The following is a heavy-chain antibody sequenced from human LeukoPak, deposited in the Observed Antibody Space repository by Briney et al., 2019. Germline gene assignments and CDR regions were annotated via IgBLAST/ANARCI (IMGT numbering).Heavy chain of an antibody. J-gene: IGHJ4*02. D-gene: IGHD5-24*01. Sequence: SETLSLTCTVSGGSISSSPYYWGWIRQPPGKGLEWIGSIYYSGTTHYSPSLESRVTISVDTSKNQFSLKLSSVTAADTAVYYCARFRRDGYNLFDYWGQGTLVTVSS. CDR3: ARFRRDGYNLFDY. V-gene: IGHV4-39*07. CDR1: GGSISSSPYY. CDR2: IYYSGTT.